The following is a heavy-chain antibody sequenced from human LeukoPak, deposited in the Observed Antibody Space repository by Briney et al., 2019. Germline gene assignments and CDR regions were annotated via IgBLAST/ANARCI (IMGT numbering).Heavy chain of an antibody. V-gene: IGHV4-59*01. Sequence: SEILSLTCTVSGGSISSYYWSWIRQPPGKGLEWIGYIYYSGSTNYNPSLKSRVTISVDTSKNQFSLKLSSVTAADTAVYYCASIKGDDAFDIWGQGTMVTVSS. CDR2: IYYSGST. CDR3: ASIKGDDAFDI. CDR1: GGSISSYY. J-gene: IGHJ3*02.